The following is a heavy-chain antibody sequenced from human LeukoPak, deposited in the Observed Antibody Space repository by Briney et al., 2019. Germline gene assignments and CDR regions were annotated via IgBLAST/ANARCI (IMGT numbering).Heavy chain of an antibody. Sequence: SETLSLTCAVYGGSFSGYYWSWIRQPPGKGLEWIGEINHSGSTNYNPSLKSRVTISVDTSKNQFSLKLSSVTAADTAVYYCARENIVVATAQRYNWFDPWGQGTLVTVSS. J-gene: IGHJ5*02. CDR3: ARENIVVATAQRYNWFDP. D-gene: IGHD2-21*02. CDR1: GGSFSGYY. CDR2: INHSGST. V-gene: IGHV4-34*01.